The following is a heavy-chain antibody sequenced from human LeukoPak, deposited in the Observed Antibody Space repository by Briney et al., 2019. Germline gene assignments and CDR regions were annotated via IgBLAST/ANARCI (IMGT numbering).Heavy chain of an antibody. CDR2: IWYDGSNK. V-gene: IGHV3-33*01. J-gene: IGHJ6*02. CDR3: AREYSSSGYYYGMDV. Sequence: GRSLRRSCAASGFTFSSYDMHWVRQAPGKGLEWVTVIWYDGSNKYYADSVKGRFTISRDNSKNTLYLQMNSLRAEDTAVYYCAREYSSSGYYYGMDVWGHGTTVTVSS. D-gene: IGHD6-6*01. CDR1: GFTFSSYD.